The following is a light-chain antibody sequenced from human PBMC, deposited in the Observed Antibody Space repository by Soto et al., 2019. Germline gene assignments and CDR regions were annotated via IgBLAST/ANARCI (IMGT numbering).Light chain of an antibody. CDR3: SSYTTSNTRQIV. CDR1: SSDVGGYNY. V-gene: IGLV2-14*03. J-gene: IGLJ1*01. CDR2: DVS. Sequence: QSALTQPASVSGSPGQSITISCTGTSSDVGGYNYVSWYQHHPGKAPKLMIFDVSNRPSGVSNRFSGSKSGNTASLTISGLQPEDEADYYCSSYTTSNTRQIVFGTGT.